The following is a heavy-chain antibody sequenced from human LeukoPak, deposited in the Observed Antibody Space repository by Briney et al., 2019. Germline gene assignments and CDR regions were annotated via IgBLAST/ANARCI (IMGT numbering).Heavy chain of an antibody. CDR2: INPNSGGT. CDR1: GYTFTCYY. J-gene: IGHJ6*03. D-gene: IGHD3-22*01. V-gene: IGHV1-2*02. CDR3: ARDPQGVVVINGSYYYYYYMDV. Sequence: GASVKVSCKASGYTFTCYYMHWVRQAPGQGLEWMGWINPNSGGTNYAQKFQGRVTMTRDTSISTAYMERSRLRSDATAVYYCARDPQGVVVINGSYYYYYYMDVWGKGTTVTVSS.